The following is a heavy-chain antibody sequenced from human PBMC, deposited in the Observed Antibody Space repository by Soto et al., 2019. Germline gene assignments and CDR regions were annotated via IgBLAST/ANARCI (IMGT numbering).Heavy chain of an antibody. CDR3: ARDPSYHMITFGGVIDTTPNWFDP. J-gene: IGHJ5*02. CDR2: IIPILGIA. V-gene: IGHV1-69*04. D-gene: IGHD3-16*02. CDR1: GGTFSSYT. Sequence: GASVKVSCKASGGTFSSYTISWVRQAPGQGLEWMGRIIPILGIANYAQKFQGRVTITADKSTSTAYMELSSLRSEDTAVYYCARDPSYHMITFGGVIDTTPNWFDPWGQGTLVTVSS.